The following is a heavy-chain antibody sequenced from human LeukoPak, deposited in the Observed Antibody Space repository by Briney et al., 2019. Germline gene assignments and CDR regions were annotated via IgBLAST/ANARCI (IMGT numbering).Heavy chain of an antibody. J-gene: IGHJ2*01. V-gene: IGHV3-23*01. CDR1: GFTFSSYA. CDR2: ISGSGGST. D-gene: IGHD1-26*01. CDR3: AKGIGSYYWYFDL. Sequence: GGSLRLSCAASGFTFSSYAMSWVRQAPGKGLEWVSAISGSGGSTYYADSVKGRFTISRDNSKNTLYLQMNGLRAEDTAVYYCAKGIGSYYWYFDLWGRGTLVTVSS.